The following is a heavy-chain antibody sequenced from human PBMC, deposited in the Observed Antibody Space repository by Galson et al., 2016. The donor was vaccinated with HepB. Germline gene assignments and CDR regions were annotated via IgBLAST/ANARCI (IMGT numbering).Heavy chain of an antibody. J-gene: IGHJ5*02. D-gene: IGHD1-26*01. CDR3: AKDLMGAVNWFDP. V-gene: IGHV3-23*01. CDR1: GFTFNNYA. Sequence: SLRLSRAASGFTFNNYALIWVRQAPGKGLEWVSTISASGGSPYYANPVKGRFTLSRDDSKNTLSLQMNSLRAEDTAVYYCAKDLMGAVNWFDPWGQGTLVIVSS. CDR2: ISASGGSP.